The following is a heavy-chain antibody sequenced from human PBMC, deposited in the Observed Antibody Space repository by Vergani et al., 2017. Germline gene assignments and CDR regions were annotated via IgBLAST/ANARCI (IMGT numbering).Heavy chain of an antibody. V-gene: IGHV3-21*01. CDR3: ARYYYDSSGYHPLGAFDY. D-gene: IGHD3-22*01. Sequence: EVQLVESGGGLVKPGGSLRLSCAASGFTFSSYSMNWVRQAPGKGLEWVSSISSSSSYIYYADSVKGRFTISRDNAKNSLYLQMNSLRAEDTAVYYCARYYYDSSGYHPLGAFDYWGQGTLVTVSS. CDR1: GFTFSSYS. CDR2: ISSSSSYI. J-gene: IGHJ4*02.